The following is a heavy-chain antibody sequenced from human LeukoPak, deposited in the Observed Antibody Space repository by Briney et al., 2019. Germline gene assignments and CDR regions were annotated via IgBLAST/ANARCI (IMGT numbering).Heavy chain of an antibody. CDR2: IYYSGST. CDR1: GGSISSYC. V-gene: IGHV4-59*01. D-gene: IGHD4/OR15-4a*01. J-gene: IGHJ6*02. Sequence: SQTLSLTCTVSGGSISSYCWSWIRQPPGKGLEWIGYIYYSGSTNYNPSLKSRVTISVDTSKNQFSLKLSSVTATDTAVYYCARVAADYYYYYGMDVWGQGTTVTVSS. CDR3: ARVAADYYYYYGMDV.